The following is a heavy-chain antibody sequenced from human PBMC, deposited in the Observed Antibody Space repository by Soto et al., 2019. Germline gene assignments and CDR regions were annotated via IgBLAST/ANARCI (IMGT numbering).Heavy chain of an antibody. V-gene: IGHV3-48*04. CDR2: ISSSSSRI. Sequence: EVQLVESGGGLIQPGGSLRLSCAASGFSFNTYAMNWVRQAPGKGLEWISYISSSSSRIYYADSVKGRFTLSRDNAKNSLYLQMNRLTAEDTAVYYCASEPGIAASGMEYWGQGTLVTVSS. CDR1: GFSFNTYA. J-gene: IGHJ1*01. D-gene: IGHD6-25*01. CDR3: ASEPGIAASGMEY.